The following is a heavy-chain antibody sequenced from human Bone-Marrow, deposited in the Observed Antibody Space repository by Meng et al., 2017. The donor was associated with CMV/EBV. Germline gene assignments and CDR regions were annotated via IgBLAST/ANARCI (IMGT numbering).Heavy chain of an antibody. CDR3: ARDRGAYLFDY. CDR2: IYSGGDT. CDR1: GFSVSSYY. J-gene: IGHJ4*02. D-gene: IGHD1-26*01. Sequence: GESLKISCAASGFSVSSYYMSWVRQAPGKELEWGSIIYSGGDTYYADSVKGRFTIPRGNSKNTLYLQMNSLRVEDTAVYYCARDRGAYLFDYWGQGTLVTVSS. V-gene: IGHV3-53*01.